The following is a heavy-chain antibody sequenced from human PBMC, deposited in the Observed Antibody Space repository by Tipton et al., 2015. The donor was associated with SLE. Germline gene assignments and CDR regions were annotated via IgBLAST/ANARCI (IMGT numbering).Heavy chain of an antibody. CDR1: GFSFSDYY. D-gene: IGHD3-10*01. J-gene: IGHJ4*02. Sequence: SLRLSCAASGFSFSDYYMTWIRQVPGMGLEWVSYISRTSSNIYYADSVKGRFTISRDNAKNTLFLQMTSLRADDTAVYYCAEGEGYFEYWGRGTLVTVSS. CDR2: ISRTSSNI. CDR3: AEGEGYFEY. V-gene: IGHV3-11*01.